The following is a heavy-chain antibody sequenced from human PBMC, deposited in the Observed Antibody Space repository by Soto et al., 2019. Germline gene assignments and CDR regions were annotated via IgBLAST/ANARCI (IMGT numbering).Heavy chain of an antibody. CDR2: INQDGSGT. Sequence: GGSLRLSCAASGFTLSNYWMTWVRQAPGKGLEWVANINQDGSGTYYVDSVKGRFTISRDNSKNTLYLQMNSLRAEDTAVYYCAKDRGVEVTTRFFDYWGQGTLVTVSS. V-gene: IGHV3-7*01. J-gene: IGHJ4*02. CDR3: AKDRGVEVTTRFFDY. CDR1: GFTLSNYW. D-gene: IGHD4-17*01.